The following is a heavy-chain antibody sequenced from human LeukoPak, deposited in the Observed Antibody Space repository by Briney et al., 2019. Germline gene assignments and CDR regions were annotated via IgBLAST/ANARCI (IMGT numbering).Heavy chain of an antibody. D-gene: IGHD2-15*01. CDR2: IYSGGST. CDR1: GFTVSSNY. V-gene: IGHV3-53*01. CDR3: ARDSLYCSGGSCCFDY. Sequence: GGSLRLSCAASGFTVSSNYMSWVRQAPGKGLEWVSVIYSGGSTYYADSVKGRFTISRDNSKNTLYLQMNSLRAEDTAVYYCARDSLYCSGGSCCFDYWGQGTLVTVSS. J-gene: IGHJ4*02.